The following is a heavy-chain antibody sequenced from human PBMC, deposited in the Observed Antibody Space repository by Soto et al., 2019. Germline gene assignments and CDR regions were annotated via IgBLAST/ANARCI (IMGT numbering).Heavy chain of an antibody. D-gene: IGHD3-22*01. CDR3: ARDGLTMIGARALFTYYFDY. CDR1: GDSVSSNSAA. J-gene: IGHJ4*02. Sequence: SQTLSLTCAFSGDSVSSNSAAWNWIRQSPSRGLEWLGRTYYRSKWYNDYAVSVKSRITINPDTSKNQFSLQLNSETPEDTAVYYCARDGLTMIGARALFTYYFDYWGQGTLVTVSS. V-gene: IGHV6-1*01. CDR2: TYYRSKWYN.